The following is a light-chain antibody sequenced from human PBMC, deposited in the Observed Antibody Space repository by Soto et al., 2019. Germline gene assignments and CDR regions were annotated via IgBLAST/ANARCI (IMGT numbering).Light chain of an antibody. CDR1: SSDVGSYNL. J-gene: IGLJ1*01. Sequence: QSALTQPASVSGSPGQSITISCTGTSSDVGSYNLVSWYQQHPGKAPKLMIYEGSKRPSGVSNRFSGSKSGNTASLTISGLQAEDEADYYCCSYAGSSPFPRVFGTGTKVTVL. CDR3: CSYAGSSPFPRV. CDR2: EGS. V-gene: IGLV2-23*03.